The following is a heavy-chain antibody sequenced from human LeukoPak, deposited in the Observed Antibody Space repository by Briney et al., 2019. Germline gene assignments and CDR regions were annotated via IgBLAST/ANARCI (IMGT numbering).Heavy chain of an antibody. CDR1: GFTFSDSY. Sequence: PGGSLRLSCAASGFTFSDSYMSWIRQPPGKGLEWIGSIYYRKNTYYNPSLKSRVTISADTSKNQFSLTLGSVSATDTAVYYCASPRGFSYGYFDYWGQGTLVTVSS. V-gene: IGHV4-38-2*01. CDR3: ASPRGFSYGYFDY. CDR2: IYYRKNT. J-gene: IGHJ4*02. D-gene: IGHD5-18*01.